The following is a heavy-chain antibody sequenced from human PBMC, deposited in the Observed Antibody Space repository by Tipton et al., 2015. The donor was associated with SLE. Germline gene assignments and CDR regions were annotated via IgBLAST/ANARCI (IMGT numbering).Heavy chain of an antibody. CDR1: GGSISSYF. CDR3: ARGRIVGLGGFDY. D-gene: IGHD1-26*01. J-gene: IGHJ4*02. V-gene: IGHV4-59*01. Sequence: TLSLTCTVSGGSISSYFWSWIRQPPGKGLEWIGYIYYRGSTSYNPSLKSRVTISLDTSKNQFALRLSSVTAADTAVYFCARGRIVGLGGFDYWGQGTLVSVSS. CDR2: IYYRGST.